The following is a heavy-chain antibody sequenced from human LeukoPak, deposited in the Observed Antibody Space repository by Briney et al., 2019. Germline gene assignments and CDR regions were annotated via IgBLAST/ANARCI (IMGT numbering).Heavy chain of an antibody. Sequence: SETLSLTCTVSGYSISSGYYWGWIRQPPGKGLEWRGSIYYSGITYYNPSLKSRVTISLDTSKKQFSLKLSSVTAADTAVFYCVRGSGYFGEDFEYWGQGTLVTVSS. V-gene: IGHV4-38-2*02. J-gene: IGHJ4*02. CDR2: IYYSGIT. CDR3: VRGSGYFGEDFEY. CDR1: GYSISSGYY. D-gene: IGHD3-22*01.